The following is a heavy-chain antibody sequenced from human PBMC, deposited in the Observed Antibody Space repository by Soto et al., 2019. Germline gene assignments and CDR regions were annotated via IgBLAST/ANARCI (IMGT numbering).Heavy chain of an antibody. D-gene: IGHD3-3*01. Sequence: GGSLRLSCAASGFTFSSYAMNWVRQAPGKGLEWVSTINDSGGSTYYIDSVKGRFTISRDNSKNTLYLQMNSLRADDTAVYYCAKSITISPSWFDPWGQGTLVTVSS. V-gene: IGHV3-23*01. J-gene: IGHJ5*02. CDR3: AKSITISPSWFDP. CDR1: GFTFSSYA. CDR2: INDSGGST.